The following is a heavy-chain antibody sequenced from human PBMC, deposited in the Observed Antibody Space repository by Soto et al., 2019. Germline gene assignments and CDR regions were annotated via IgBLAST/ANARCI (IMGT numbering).Heavy chain of an antibody. V-gene: IGHV5-10-1*01. CDR1: GYSFTSYW. J-gene: IGHJ4*02. CDR2: IDPSDSYT. D-gene: IGHD6-13*01. Sequence: PGESLKISCKGSGYSFTSYWISWVRQMPGKGLEWMGRIDPSDSYTNYSPSFQGHVTVSADKSISTAYLQWSSLKASDTAMYYCARQTGYSSSWYFDYWGQGTLVTVSS. CDR3: ARQTGYSSSWYFDY.